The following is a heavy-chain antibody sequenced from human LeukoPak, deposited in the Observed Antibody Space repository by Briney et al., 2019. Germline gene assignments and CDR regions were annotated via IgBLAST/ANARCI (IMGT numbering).Heavy chain of an antibody. D-gene: IGHD3-10*01. Sequence: PGGSLRLSCAASGFTFSDYYMSWIRQAPGKGLEWVSYISSSGSTIYYADSVKGRFTISRDNAKNSPYLQMNSLRAEDTAVYYCARDHYYGSGSYYNVEAFDIWGQGTMVTVSS. CDR2: ISSSGSTI. J-gene: IGHJ3*02. V-gene: IGHV3-11*01. CDR1: GFTFSDYY. CDR3: ARDHYYGSGSYYNVEAFDI.